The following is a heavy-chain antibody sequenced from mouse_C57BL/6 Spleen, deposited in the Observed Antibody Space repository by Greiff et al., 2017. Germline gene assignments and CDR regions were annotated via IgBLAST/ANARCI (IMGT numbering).Heavy chain of an antibody. J-gene: IGHJ2*01. CDR3: ARDYGNYGPDY. CDR1: GFTFSSYA. D-gene: IGHD2-1*01. V-gene: IGHV5-4*01. Sequence: EVQLQQSGGGLVKPGGSLKLSCAASGFTFSSYAMSWVRQTPEKRLEWVATISDGGSYTYYPDNVKGRFTISRDNAKNNLYLQMSHLKSEDTAMYYCARDYGNYGPDYWGQGTTLTVSS. CDR2: ISDGGSYT.